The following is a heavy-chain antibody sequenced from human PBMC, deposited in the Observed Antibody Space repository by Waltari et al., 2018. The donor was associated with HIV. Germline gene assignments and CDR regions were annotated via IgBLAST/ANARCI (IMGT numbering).Heavy chain of an antibody. CDR1: GASINTNFFY. Sequence: QVQLQESGPGLVMPSETLSLTCSVSGASINTNFFYWSWLRQHPGKGLEWLGYIYHNGDTYYNPSLKSRLTISVDTSKSQLSLKMHSMTAADTAMYYCARARGGRGNSGYYFDFWGQGTLVSVSS. CDR2: IYHNGDT. D-gene: IGHD6-25*01. J-gene: IGHJ4*02. V-gene: IGHV4-31*03. CDR3: ARARGGRGNSGYYFDF.